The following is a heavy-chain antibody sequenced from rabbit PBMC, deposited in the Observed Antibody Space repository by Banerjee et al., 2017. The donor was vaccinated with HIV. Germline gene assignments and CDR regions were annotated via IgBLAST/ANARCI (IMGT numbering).Heavy chain of an antibody. J-gene: IGHJ4*01. CDR2: IYAGGSGST. CDR3: ARGYNYDDSGVYAYATDYFTL. V-gene: IGHV1S40*01. Sequence: QSLEESGGDLVKPGASLTLTCTASGFSFSSSYWICWVRQAPGKGLEWIACIYAGGSGSTYYASWAKGRFTISKTSSTTVTLQMTSLTAADTAPYFCARGYNYDDSGVYAYATDYFTLWGQGTLVT. CDR1: GFSFSSSYW. D-gene: IGHD6-1*01.